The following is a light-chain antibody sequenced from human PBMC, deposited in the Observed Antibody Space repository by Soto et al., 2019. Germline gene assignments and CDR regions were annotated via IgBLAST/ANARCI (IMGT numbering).Light chain of an antibody. CDR3: SSYTSSSTTYV. V-gene: IGLV2-18*02. Sequence: QSALTQPPSVSGSPGQSVTISCTGTSSDVGSYNRVSWYQQPPGTAPKLMIFEVSYRPSGVPDRFSGSKSGNTASLTISGLQAEDEADYYCSSYTSSSTTYVFGTGTKVTVL. J-gene: IGLJ1*01. CDR2: EVS. CDR1: SSDVGSYNR.